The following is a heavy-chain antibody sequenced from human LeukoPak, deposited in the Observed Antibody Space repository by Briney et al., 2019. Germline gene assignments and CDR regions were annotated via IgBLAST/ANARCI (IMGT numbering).Heavy chain of an antibody. CDR1: GGSISSGGYS. CDR2: IYYSGST. V-gene: IGHV4-61*08. J-gene: IGHJ4*02. Sequence: PSQTLSLTCAVSGGSISSGGYSWSWIRQPPGKGLEWIGYIYYSGSTNYNPSLKSRVTISVDTSKNQFSLKLSSVTAADTAVYYCASVLYSSGWFFADYWGQGTLVTVSS. D-gene: IGHD6-19*01. CDR3: ASVLYSSGWFFADY.